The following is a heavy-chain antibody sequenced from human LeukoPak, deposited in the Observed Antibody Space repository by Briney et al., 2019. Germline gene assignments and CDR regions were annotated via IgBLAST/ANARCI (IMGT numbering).Heavy chain of an antibody. Sequence: PGGSLRLSCAASGFTFSNYAMSWVRQAPGKGLEWVSSIRGSGGSTYYADSVKGRFTISRDNSKNTLYLQMNSLRAEDTAVYYCTKDNYYESGSYFSVSGPRAYYYMDVWGKGTTVTVSS. CDR2: IRGSGGST. D-gene: IGHD3-10*01. V-gene: IGHV3-23*01. CDR1: GFTFSNYA. CDR3: TKDNYYESGSYFSVSGPRAYYYMDV. J-gene: IGHJ6*03.